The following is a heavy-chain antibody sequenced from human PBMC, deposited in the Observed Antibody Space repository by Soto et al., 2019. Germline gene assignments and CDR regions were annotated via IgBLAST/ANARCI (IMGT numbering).Heavy chain of an antibody. CDR3: ARVPDYCTNGVCYFDY. J-gene: IGHJ4*02. V-gene: IGHV3-11*01. Sequence: GGSLRLSCAASGFTFSDYYMSWIRQAPGKGLEWVSYISSSGSTIYYADSVKGRFTISRDNAKNSLYLQMNSLRAEDTAVYYCARVPDYCTNGVCYFDYWGQGTLVTVSA. CDR1: GFTFSDYY. CDR2: ISSSGSTI. D-gene: IGHD2-8*01.